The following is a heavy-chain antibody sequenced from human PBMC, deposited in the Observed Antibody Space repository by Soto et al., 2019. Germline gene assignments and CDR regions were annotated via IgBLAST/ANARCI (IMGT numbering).Heavy chain of an antibody. CDR2: ISYDGSNK. Sequence: SGGSLRLSCAASGFTFSSYGVHWVRQAPGKGLEWVAVISYDGSNKHYADSVKGRFTISRDNSKNTLDLQMNSLKTEDTAVYYCARGSYGAYVGWFDPWGQGTLVTVSS. CDR1: GFTFSSYG. CDR3: ARGSYGAYVGWFDP. D-gene: IGHD5-12*01. J-gene: IGHJ5*02. V-gene: IGHV3-30*03.